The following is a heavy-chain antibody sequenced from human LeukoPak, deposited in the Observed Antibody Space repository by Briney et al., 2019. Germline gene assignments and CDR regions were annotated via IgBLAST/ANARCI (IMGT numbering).Heavy chain of an antibody. CDR2: INHSGST. V-gene: IGHV4-4*02. Sequence: PSETLSLTCAVSGGSISSSNWWSWVRQPPGKGLEWIGEINHSGSTNYNPSLKSRVTISVHTSKNQFSLKLTSVTAADTAVYFCARAFSRASPVDYWGQGTLVTVSS. CDR3: ARAFSRASPVDY. J-gene: IGHJ4*02. CDR1: GGSISSSNW. D-gene: IGHD2/OR15-2a*01.